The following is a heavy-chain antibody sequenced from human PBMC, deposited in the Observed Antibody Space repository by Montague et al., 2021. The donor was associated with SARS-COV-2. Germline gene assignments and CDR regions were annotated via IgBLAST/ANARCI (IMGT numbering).Heavy chain of an antibody. CDR2: IYYSGGT. V-gene: IGHV4-39*01. J-gene: IGHJ4*02. D-gene: IGHD6-13*01. CDR3: ARLEGIAAAGTKFDY. CDR1: GASITSNNCH. Sequence: SETLSLTCTVSGASITSNNCHWGWIRQPPGKGLEWIGSIYYSGGTYYNPSLKSRVTISVDTSKNRFSLKVRSVTATDTAVYYCARLEGIAAAGTKFDYWGQGTRVTVSS.